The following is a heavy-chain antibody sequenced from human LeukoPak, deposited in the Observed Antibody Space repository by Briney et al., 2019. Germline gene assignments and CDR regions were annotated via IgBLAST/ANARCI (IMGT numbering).Heavy chain of an antibody. CDR1: GFTFSDYA. D-gene: IGHD3-10*01. CDR3: AKRGPSEGKYFDY. Sequence: PGGSLRLSCAASGFTFSDYAMSWVRQAPGKGLEWVSGVSGRGGAYHADSVKGRFTISRDTSKNMLYLQMNSLRAEDTAVYYCAKRGPSEGKYFDYWGQGILVIVSS. V-gene: IGHV3-23*01. J-gene: IGHJ4*02. CDR2: VSGRGGA.